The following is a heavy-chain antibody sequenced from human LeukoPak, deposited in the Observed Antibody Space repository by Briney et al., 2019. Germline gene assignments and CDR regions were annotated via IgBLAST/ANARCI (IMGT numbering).Heavy chain of an antibody. Sequence: SQTLSLTCTVSGGSISSGGYYWSWIRQHPGKGLEWIGYIYYSGSTYYNPSLKSRVTISVDTSKNQLSLKLSSVTAADTAVYYCARGIGSGWYGLKASSYFDYWGQGTLVTVSS. J-gene: IGHJ4*02. CDR2: IYYSGST. V-gene: IGHV4-31*03. CDR3: ARGIGSGWYGLKASSYFDY. D-gene: IGHD6-19*01. CDR1: GGSISSGGYY.